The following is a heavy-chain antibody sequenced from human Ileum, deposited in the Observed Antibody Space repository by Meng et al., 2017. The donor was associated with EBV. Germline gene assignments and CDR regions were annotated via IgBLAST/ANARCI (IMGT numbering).Heavy chain of an antibody. CDR3: ARLDSSGYYFGGWFDP. J-gene: IGHJ5*02. V-gene: IGHV4-4*02. D-gene: IGHD3-22*01. CDR1: GGSIISSKW. Sequence: QVHRQWSGPGLVNPSGTVSLTCAVSGGSIISSKWWSWVRQSPGTGLEWIGEIYHHGTTNYNPSLKSRVTISVDTSKNKFFLNLTSLTAADTAVYYCARLDSSGYYFGGWFDPWGQGILVTVSS. CDR2: IYHHGTT.